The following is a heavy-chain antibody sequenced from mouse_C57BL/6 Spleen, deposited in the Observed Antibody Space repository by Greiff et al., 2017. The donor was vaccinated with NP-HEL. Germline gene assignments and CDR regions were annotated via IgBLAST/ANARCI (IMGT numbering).Heavy chain of an antibody. CDR2: IDPETGGT. Sequence: VQLQQSGAELVRPGASVTLSCKASGYTFTDYEMHWVKQTPVHGLEWIGAIDPETGGTAYNQKFKGKAILTADKSSSTAYMELRSLTSEDSAVYYCTRLGSYHYAMDYWGQGTSVTVSS. J-gene: IGHJ4*01. CDR3: TRLGSYHYAMDY. D-gene: IGHD1-1*01. CDR1: GYTFTDYE. V-gene: IGHV1-15*01.